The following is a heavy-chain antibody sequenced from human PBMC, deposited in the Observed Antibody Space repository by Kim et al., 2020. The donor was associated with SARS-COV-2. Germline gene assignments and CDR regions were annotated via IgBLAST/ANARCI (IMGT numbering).Heavy chain of an antibody. V-gene: IGHV3-15*01. Sequence: DYAAAVKGRFSISRDDSKKMVFLQMDSLQIEDTAVYYCTTGAPSGNFFDYWGQGTLVIASS. CDR3: TTGAPSGNFFDY. J-gene: IGHJ4*02. D-gene: IGHD1-1*01.